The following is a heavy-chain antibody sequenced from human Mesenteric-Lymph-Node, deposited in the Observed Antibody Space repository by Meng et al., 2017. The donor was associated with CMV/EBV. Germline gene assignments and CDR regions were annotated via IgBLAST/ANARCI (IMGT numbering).Heavy chain of an antibody. CDR1: GDSISSGGYF. J-gene: IGHJ5*02. CDR3: ARDSSGYYWFDP. CDR2: IYHSGTT. V-gene: IGHV4-31*03. D-gene: IGHD3-22*01. Sequence: TGSGDSISSGGYFWNWIRQHPGKGLEWIGSIYHSGTTYYNPSLKSRVAISVDTSKNQFSLRLSSVTAAGTAVYYCARDSSGYYWFDPWGQGTLVTVSS.